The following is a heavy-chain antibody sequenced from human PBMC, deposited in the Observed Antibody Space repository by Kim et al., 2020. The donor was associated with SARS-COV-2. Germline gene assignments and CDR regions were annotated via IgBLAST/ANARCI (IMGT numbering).Heavy chain of an antibody. J-gene: IGHJ3*01. CDR2: IYHCGTT. V-gene: IGHV4-31*03. D-gene: IGHD3-10*01. CDR1: GGSVTSNGHY. Sequence: SETLSLTCTVAGGSVTSNGHYWSWVRQHPEKGLEWIGYIYHCGTTYYNPSLKSRLTISLDTSRNQFSLHLGSMTAADTAIYFCARIYGSAGQLYFDLWG. CDR3: ARIYGSAGQLYFDL.